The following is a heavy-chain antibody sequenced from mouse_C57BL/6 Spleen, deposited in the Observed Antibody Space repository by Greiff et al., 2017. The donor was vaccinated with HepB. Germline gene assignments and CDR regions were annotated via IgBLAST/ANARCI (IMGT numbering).Heavy chain of an antibody. CDR2: IWSGGST. D-gene: IGHD2-3*01. V-gene: IGHV2-2*01. CDR3: ARNWDGYYPYYFDY. CDR1: GFSLTSYG. J-gene: IGHJ2*01. Sequence: VKLQESGPGLVQPSQSLSITCTVSGFSLTSYGLHWVRQSPGKGLEWLGVIWSGGSTDYNAAFISRLSISKDNSKSQVFFKMNSLQADDTAIYYCARNWDGYYPYYFDYWGQGTTLTVSS.